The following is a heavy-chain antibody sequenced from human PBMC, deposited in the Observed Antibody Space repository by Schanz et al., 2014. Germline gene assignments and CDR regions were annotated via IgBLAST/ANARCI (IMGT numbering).Heavy chain of an antibody. CDR2: IGTSGGT. V-gene: IGHV3-23*04. CDR1: GFTFSSHW. J-gene: IGHJ4*02. D-gene: IGHD1-1*01. CDR3: AKIERNED. Sequence: VQLVESGGGLVQPGGSLRLSCAASGFTFSSHWMHWVRQAPGKGLEWVSTIGTSGGTNYAESVKGRFTISRDNSKNTLYLQMNSLRAEDTAVYFCAKIERNEDWGQGTLVTVSS.